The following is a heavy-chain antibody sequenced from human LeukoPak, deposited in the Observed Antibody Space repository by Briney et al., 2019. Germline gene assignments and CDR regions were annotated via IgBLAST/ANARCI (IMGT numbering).Heavy chain of an antibody. CDR3: ARGPYCSGGSCSDY. V-gene: IGHV4-34*01. J-gene: IGHJ4*02. Sequence: SETLSLTCAVYGGSFSGYYWSWIRQPPGKGLEWIGEINHSGSTNYNPSLKSRVTISVDTSENQFSLKLSSVTAADTAVYYCARGPYCSGGSCSDYWGQGTLVTVSS. D-gene: IGHD2-15*01. CDR1: GGSFSGYY. CDR2: INHSGST.